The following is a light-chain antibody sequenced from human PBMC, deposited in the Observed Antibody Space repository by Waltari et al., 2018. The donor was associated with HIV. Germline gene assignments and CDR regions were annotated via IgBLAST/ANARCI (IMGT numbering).Light chain of an antibody. J-gene: IGLJ2*01. CDR2: DDR. CDR3: QVWDGRGDPVI. V-gene: IGLV3-21*02. Sequence: SYVLTQPPSVSVAPGQTARITCGGNNIAATKSVHWYRLNPGQAPVVVIYDDRDRPSGIPDRFSGSSSGDTATLTISRAEAGDVADYYCQVWDGRGDPVIFGGGTKLAVV. CDR1: NIAATKS.